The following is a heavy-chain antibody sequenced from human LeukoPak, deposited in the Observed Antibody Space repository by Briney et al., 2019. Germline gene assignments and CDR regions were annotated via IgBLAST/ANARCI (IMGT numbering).Heavy chain of an antibody. J-gene: IGHJ4*02. CDR3: ARVPGEMATIYGY. D-gene: IGHD5-24*01. Sequence: PGGSLRLSCAASGFTFSSYEMNWVRQAPGKGLELVSYISSSGSTIYYADSVKGRFTISRDNAKNSLYLQMNSLRAEDTAVYYWARVPGEMATIYGYWGQGTLVTVSS. CDR2: ISSSGSTI. CDR1: GFTFSSYE. V-gene: IGHV3-48*03.